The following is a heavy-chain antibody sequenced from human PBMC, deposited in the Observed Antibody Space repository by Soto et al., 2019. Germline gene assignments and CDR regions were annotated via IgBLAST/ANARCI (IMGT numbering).Heavy chain of an antibody. V-gene: IGHV4-30-4*08. J-gene: IGHJ6*02. Sequence: QVQLQQSGPGLVKPSQTLSLTCTVSGDSISSDYYHWTWIRQSPGKGLEWIGYIHHSGSILYNPSLKSRLTISVDTSKNQFSLHLTSVTGADTAVYFCAREDDGGDSLDVWGQGTTVTVSS. CDR2: IHHSGSI. D-gene: IGHD2-21*02. CDR3: AREDDGGDSLDV. CDR1: GDSISSDYYH.